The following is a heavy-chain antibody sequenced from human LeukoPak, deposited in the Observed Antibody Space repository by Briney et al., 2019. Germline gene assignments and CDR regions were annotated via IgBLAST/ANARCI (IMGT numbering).Heavy chain of an antibody. CDR3: ARVLGSKNLQWLAPRNFDY. D-gene: IGHD6-19*01. CDR2: ISSSSSTI. V-gene: IGHV3-48*02. CDR1: GFTFSSYS. J-gene: IGHJ4*02. Sequence: HSGGSLRLSCAAPGFTFSSYSMNWVRQAPRKGLEWVSYISSSSSTIYYADSVKGRFTISRDNAKNSLYLQMNSLRDEDTAVYYCARVLGSKNLQWLAPRNFDYWGQGTLVTVSS.